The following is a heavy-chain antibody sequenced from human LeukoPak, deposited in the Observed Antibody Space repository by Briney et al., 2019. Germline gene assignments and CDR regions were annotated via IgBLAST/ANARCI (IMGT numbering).Heavy chain of an antibody. J-gene: IGHJ2*01. CDR1: GFTFSDYA. Sequence: GGSLRLSCAASGFTFSDYAMHWVRQSPGKELGYVSAISSNGRSIHYANSVEGRFTISRDNYQNTLYLQMDSLRAEDMAVYYCARDTCGCGSGWHLYWYFDLWGRGTLVTVSS. V-gene: IGHV3-64*01. CDR2: ISSNGRSI. D-gene: IGHD6-19*01. CDR3: ARDTCGCGSGWHLYWYFDL.